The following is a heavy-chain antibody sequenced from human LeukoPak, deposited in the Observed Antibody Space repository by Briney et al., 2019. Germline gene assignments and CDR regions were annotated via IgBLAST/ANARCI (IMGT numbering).Heavy chain of an antibody. J-gene: IGHJ4*02. V-gene: IGHV3-23*01. CDR2: ISATGGST. CDR1: GFTFNIYA. Sequence: GSLRLSCAASGFTFNIYAMSWVRQGPGKGLEWVSFISATGGSTYYADSVKGRFTISRDNSKNTLYLQMNSLRAEDTAVYYCAKREGGSGYSQWGRGTLVTVSS. D-gene: IGHD2-15*01. CDR3: AKREGGSGYSQ.